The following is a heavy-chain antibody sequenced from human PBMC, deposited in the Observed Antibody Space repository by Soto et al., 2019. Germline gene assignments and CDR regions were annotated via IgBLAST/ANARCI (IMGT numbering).Heavy chain of an antibody. D-gene: IGHD3-3*01. V-gene: IGHV3-23*01. CDR2: ISGSGGST. Sequence: PGGSLRLSCAASGFTFSSYAMSWVRQAPGKGLEWVSAISGSGGSTYYADSVKGRFTISRDNSKNTLYLQMNSLRAEDTAVYYCAKDHVRFLEWSQYYFDYWGQGTLVTVSS. CDR3: AKDHVRFLEWSQYYFDY. J-gene: IGHJ4*02. CDR1: GFTFSSYA.